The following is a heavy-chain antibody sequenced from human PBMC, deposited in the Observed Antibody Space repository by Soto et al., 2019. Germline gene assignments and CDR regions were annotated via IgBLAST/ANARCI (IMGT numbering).Heavy chain of an antibody. V-gene: IGHV4-34*01. J-gene: IGHJ4*02. CDR1: GGSFSGYY. D-gene: IGHD2-2*01. Sequence: VQLQQWGAGLLKPSETLSLTCAVYGGSFSGYYWSWIRQPPGKGLEWIGEINHSGSTNYNPSLKSRVTISVDTSKNQFSLKLSSVTAADTAEYYCARIPARPLPAAKDYWGQGTLVTVSS. CDR3: ARIPARPLPAAKDY. CDR2: INHSGST.